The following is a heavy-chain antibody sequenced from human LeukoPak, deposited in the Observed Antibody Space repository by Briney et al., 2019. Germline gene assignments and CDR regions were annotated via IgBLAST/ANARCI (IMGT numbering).Heavy chain of an antibody. CDR2: ISAYNGNT. V-gene: IGHV1-18*01. CDR1: GYTFTSYG. CDR3: ARPSATFDAFDI. Sequence: XSVKVSCKASGYTFTSYGISWVRQAPGQGLEWMGWISAYNGNTNYAQKLQGRVTMTTDTSTSTAYMELRSLRSDDTAVYYCARPSATFDAFDIWGQGTMVTVSS. J-gene: IGHJ3*02.